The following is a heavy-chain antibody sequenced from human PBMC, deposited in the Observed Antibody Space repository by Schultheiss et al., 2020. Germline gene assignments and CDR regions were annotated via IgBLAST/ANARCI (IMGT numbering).Heavy chain of an antibody. V-gene: IGHV3-74*01. CDR3: ARCPDQNSAFDI. CDR2: INGDGTTT. CDR1: GFTFSNHW. Sequence: GGSLRLSCAASGFTFSNHWMAWVRQAPGKGLVWVSRINGDGTTTTDADSVKGRFTISRDNAKNTLYLQMNSLRAEDTAVYYCARCPDQNSAFDIWGQGTMVTVSS. J-gene: IGHJ3*02.